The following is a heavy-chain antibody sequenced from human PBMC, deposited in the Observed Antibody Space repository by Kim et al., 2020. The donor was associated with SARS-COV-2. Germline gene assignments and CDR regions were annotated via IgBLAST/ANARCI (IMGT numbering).Heavy chain of an antibody. CDR3: ARDSTPTAQYSSGWYWFDP. Sequence: GGSLRLSCAASGFTFSDYYMSWIRQAPGKGLEWVSYISSSGSTIYYADSVKGRFTISRDNAKNSLYLQMNSLRAEDTAVYYCARDSTPTAQYSSGWYWFDPWGQGTLVTVSS. CDR1: GFTFSDYY. J-gene: IGHJ5*02. V-gene: IGHV3-11*04. CDR2: ISSSGSTI. D-gene: IGHD6-19*01.